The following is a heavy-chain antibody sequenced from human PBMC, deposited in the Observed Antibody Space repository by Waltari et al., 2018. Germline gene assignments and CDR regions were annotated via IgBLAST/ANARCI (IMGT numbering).Heavy chain of an antibody. CDR2: ITHSGST. Sequence: QVQLQESGPGLVKPSETLSLPCAVSGYSISSGSYWGWIRQPPGKGLEWIGGITHSGSTYYNPSLKSRITISVDTSKNQFSLKLSSVTAADTAVYYCARHGDYNVRFDYWGQGTLVTVSS. CDR3: ARHGDYNVRFDY. CDR1: GYSISSGSY. J-gene: IGHJ4*02. V-gene: IGHV4-38-2*01. D-gene: IGHD4-17*01.